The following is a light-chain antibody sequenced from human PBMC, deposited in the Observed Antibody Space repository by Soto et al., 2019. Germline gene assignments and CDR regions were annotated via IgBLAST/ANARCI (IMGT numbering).Light chain of an antibody. CDR1: QSVSSSY. J-gene: IGKJ2*01. V-gene: IGKV3-20*01. Sequence: EIVLTQSPGTLCLSPGERATLSCRASQSVSSSYLAWYQQKPGQAPRLLIYGASSRATGIPDRFSGSGSGTDFTLTISRLEPEDFAVCYCQQYGSSPPYAFGQGTKLEIK. CDR2: GAS. CDR3: QQYGSSPPYA.